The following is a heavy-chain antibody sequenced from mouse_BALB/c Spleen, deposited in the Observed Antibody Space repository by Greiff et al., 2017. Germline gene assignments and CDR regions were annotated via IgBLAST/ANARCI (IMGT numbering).Heavy chain of an antibody. CDR3: ARRPYYGYEDWLAY. Sequence: VQLQQSGPELVKPGASVKIPCKASGYTFTDYNMDWVKQSHGKSLEWIGDINPNNGGTIYNQKFKGKATLTVDKSSSTAYMELRSLTSEDTAVYYCARRPYYGYEDWLAYWGQGTLVTVSA. J-gene: IGHJ3*01. V-gene: IGHV1-18*01. D-gene: IGHD1-2*01. CDR1: GYTFTDYN. CDR2: INPNNGGT.